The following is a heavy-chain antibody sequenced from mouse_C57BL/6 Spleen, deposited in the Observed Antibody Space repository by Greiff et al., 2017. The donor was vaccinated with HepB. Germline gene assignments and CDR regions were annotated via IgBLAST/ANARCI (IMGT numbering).Heavy chain of an antibody. J-gene: IGHJ1*03. D-gene: IGHD1-1*01. Sequence: VKLQQSGPGLVQPSQSLSITCTVSGFSLTSYGVHWVRQSPGKGLEWLGVIWRGGSTDYNAAFMSRLSITKDNSKSQVFFKMNSLQADDTAIYYCAKNEGIYYYGSSTEGYFDVWGTGTTVTVSS. CDR1: GFSLTSYG. CDR2: IWRGGST. CDR3: AKNEGIYYYGSSTEGYFDV. V-gene: IGHV2-5*01.